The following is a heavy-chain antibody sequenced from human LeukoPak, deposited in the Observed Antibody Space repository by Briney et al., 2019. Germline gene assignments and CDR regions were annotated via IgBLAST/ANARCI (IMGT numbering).Heavy chain of an antibody. J-gene: IGHJ6*03. V-gene: IGHV3-7*01. D-gene: IGHD5-12*01. Sequence: GGSLRLSCEVSGITFSRYWMTCVRQAPGEGREWVANIKYDGSEKYYVDSVKGRLPISRDNSKTSLFLQMNSLRADDTAVSYCATIVGTSESLIDYYYYMDVWGKGTTVTVSS. CDR3: ATIVGTSESLIDYYYYMDV. CDR1: GITFSRYW. CDR2: IKYDGSEK.